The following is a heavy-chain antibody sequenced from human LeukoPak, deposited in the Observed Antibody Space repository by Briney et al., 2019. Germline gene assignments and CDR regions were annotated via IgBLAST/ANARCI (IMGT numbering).Heavy chain of an antibody. CDR1: GGAISSYY. D-gene: IGHD6-19*01. Sequence: PSETQSLTCTVSGGAISSYYWSWIRQPPGKGLEWIANIYSSGSTSYSPSLRSRVTISVDTSKSQFSLKLTSVTAADTAVYYCARGVWSSGWSAYYFDYWGQGTLLTVSS. J-gene: IGHJ4*02. CDR2: IYSSGST. CDR3: ARGVWSSGWSAYYFDY. V-gene: IGHV4-59*01.